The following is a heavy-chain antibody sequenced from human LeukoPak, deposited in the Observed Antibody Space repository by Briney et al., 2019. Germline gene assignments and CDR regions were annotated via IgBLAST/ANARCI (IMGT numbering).Heavy chain of an antibody. V-gene: IGHV3-9*01. J-gene: IGHJ5*02. CDR2: ISWNSGSI. CDR3: ARTSGSAS. Sequence: GGSLRLSCAASGFTFDDYAMHWVRQAPGKGLEWVSGISWNSGSIGYADSVKGRFTISRDNAKNSLYLQMNSLRAEDTAVYYCARTSGSASWGQGTLVTVSS. CDR1: GFTFDDYA. D-gene: IGHD1-26*01.